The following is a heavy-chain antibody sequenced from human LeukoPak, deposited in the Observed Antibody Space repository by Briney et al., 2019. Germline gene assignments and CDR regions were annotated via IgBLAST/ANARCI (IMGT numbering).Heavy chain of an antibody. CDR1: GGSISSGGYY. Sequence: SETLSLTCTVSGGSISSGGYYWSWIRQHPGKGLEWIGYIYYSGSTYYNPSLKSRVTISVDTSKNQFSLKLSSVTAADTAVYYCARDLSGGISWFDPWGQGTLVTVSS. D-gene: IGHD6-25*01. CDR3: ARDLSGGISWFDP. CDR2: IYYSGST. J-gene: IGHJ5*02. V-gene: IGHV4-30-4*08.